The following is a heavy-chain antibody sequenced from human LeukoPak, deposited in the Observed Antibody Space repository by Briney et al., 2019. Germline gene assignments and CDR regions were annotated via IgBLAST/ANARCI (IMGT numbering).Heavy chain of an antibody. CDR1: GGSISGYY. CDR2: IHYSGET. J-gene: IGHJ4*02. Sequence: SETLSLTCTVSGGSISGYYWSWIRQPPGKGLEWIGYIHYSGETNYNPSPSSRVTIAMDTSKNQFSLNLRSVTAADTAVYYCVRDLTFDYWGQGALVTVSS. V-gene: IGHV4-59*12. CDR3: VRDLTFDY.